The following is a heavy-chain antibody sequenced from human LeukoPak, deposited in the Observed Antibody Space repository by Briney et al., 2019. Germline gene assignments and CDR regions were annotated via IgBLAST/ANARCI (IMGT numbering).Heavy chain of an antibody. CDR3: ARTSVYDFWSGYQPNYYYYGMDV. J-gene: IGHJ6*02. CDR2: MNPNSGNT. V-gene: IGHV1-8*01. D-gene: IGHD3-3*01. Sequence: ASVKVSCKASGYTFTSYDINWVRQATGQGLEWMGWMNPNSGNTGYAQKFQGRVTMTRNTSISTAYMELSSLRSEDTAVYYCARTSVYDFWSGYQPNYYYYGMDVWGQRTTVTVSS. CDR1: GYTFTSYD.